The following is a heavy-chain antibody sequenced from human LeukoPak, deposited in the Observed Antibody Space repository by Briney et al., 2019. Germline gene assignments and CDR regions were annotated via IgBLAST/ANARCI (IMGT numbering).Heavy chain of an antibody. J-gene: IGHJ5*02. CDR2: ISVYNGHT. CDR1: GYTFTSYG. V-gene: IGHV1-18*01. CDR3: ARFCSGGGCYHNWFDP. Sequence: ASVKVSCKASGYTFTSYGISWVRQAPRQRLEWMGWISVYNGHTTYAQKFQDRVTMTTDTSTNTAYMELRSLRSDDTAVYYCARFCSGGGCYHNWFDPWGQGTLVSVSS. D-gene: IGHD2-15*01.